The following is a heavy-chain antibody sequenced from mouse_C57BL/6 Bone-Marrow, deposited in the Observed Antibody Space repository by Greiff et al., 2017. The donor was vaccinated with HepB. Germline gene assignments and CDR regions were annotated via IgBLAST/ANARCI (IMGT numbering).Heavy chain of an antibody. V-gene: IGHV1-19*01. J-gene: IGHJ3*01. CDR1: GYTFTDYY. CDR2: INPYNGGT. Sequence: VHVKQSGPVLVKPGASVKMSCKASGYTFTDYYMNWVKQSHGKSLEWIGVINPYNGGTSYNQKFKGKATLTVDKSSSTAYMELNSLTSEDSAVYYCANYDYDGGFAYWGQGTLVTVSA. CDR3: ANYDYDGGFAY. D-gene: IGHD2-4*01.